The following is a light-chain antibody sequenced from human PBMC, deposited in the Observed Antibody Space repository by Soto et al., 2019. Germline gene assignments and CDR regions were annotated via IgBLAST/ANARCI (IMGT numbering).Light chain of an antibody. CDR1: SSDVGGYNY. Sequence: QSVLTQPASVSASPGQSITISCTGTSSDVGGYNYVSWYQQHPGKAPKLVIYDVSWRPSGVSNRFSGSKSGNTASLTISGLQADDEADYYCSSYTTINTVLFGGGTKLTVL. J-gene: IGLJ2*01. V-gene: IGLV2-14*01. CDR2: DVS. CDR3: SSYTTINTVL.